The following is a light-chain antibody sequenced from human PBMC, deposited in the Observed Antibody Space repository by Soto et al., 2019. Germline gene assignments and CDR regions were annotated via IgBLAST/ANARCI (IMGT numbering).Light chain of an antibody. J-gene: IGKJ3*01. CDR3: QRYNSVPPVT. Sequence: DIPMTQSPSSLSASVGDRVTITCRASQGISNYLAWYQLKPGKVPKLLMYAASTLQSGVPSRFSGSGSGTDFTLTISSLQPEDVATYYCQRYNSVPPVTFGPGTKVDL. V-gene: IGKV1-27*01. CDR2: AAS. CDR1: QGISNY.